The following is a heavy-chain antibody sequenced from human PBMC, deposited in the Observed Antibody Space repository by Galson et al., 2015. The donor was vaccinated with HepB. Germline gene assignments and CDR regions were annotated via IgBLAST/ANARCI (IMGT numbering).Heavy chain of an antibody. J-gene: IGHJ2*01. CDR1: GFTFSSYS. V-gene: IGHV3-23*01. CDR2: ISGSGIST. CDR3: VRAKGKEWYFAL. Sequence: SLRLSCAASGFTFSSYSMSWVRQTPGKGLEWVSGISGSGISTHYPDSVKGRFTISRDTSNNTLYLQMNTLRADDTAVYYCVRAKGKEWYFALWGRGTLISVS. D-gene: IGHD4-23*01.